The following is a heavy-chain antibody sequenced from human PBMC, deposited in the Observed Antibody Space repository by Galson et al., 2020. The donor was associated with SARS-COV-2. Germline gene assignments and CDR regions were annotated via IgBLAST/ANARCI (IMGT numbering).Heavy chain of an antibody. D-gene: IGHD3-9*01. Sequence: GGSLRLSCAASGFSFTYSWMSWVRQAPGKGLEWVGRIKSKTSGRTADYSVPVKGRFIISRDDSINTVYLEMNSLKTEDTAVYYCAADIAEAGYGEIDYWAQGTLVTVSS. CDR3: AADIAEAGYGEIDY. V-gene: IGHV3-15*01. CDR2: IKSKTSGRTA. J-gene: IGHJ4*02. CDR1: GFSFTYSW.